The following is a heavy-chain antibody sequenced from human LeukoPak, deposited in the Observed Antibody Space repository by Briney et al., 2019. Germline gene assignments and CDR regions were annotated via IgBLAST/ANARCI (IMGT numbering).Heavy chain of an antibody. D-gene: IGHD5-24*01. J-gene: IGHJ4*02. V-gene: IGHV3-21*01. CDR2: ITASSIYI. CDR1: GFAFSGYN. Sequence: PGGSLRLSCAASGFAFSGYNMNWARQAPGKGLEWISSITASSIYIYHADSVKGRFTVSRDNAKNLLFHQMDSLRAEDTAVYYCARVLRDYYFHFWGQGTLVTVSS. CDR3: ARVLRDYYFHF.